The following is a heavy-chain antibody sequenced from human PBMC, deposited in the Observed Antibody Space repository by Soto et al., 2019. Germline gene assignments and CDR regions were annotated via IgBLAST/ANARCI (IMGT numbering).Heavy chain of an antibody. D-gene: IGHD3-22*01. Sequence: GSPVKVYCKASGYTFTSYYVHWVRQAPGQGLEWMGIINPSGGSTSYAQKFQGRVTMTRDTSTSTVYLELSSLRSEDPAVYYCARCYYDSRGHQTVGAFDIWGQGTMVTVSS. CDR1: GYTFTSYY. J-gene: IGHJ3*02. CDR2: INPSGGST. V-gene: IGHV1-46*01. CDR3: ARCYYDSRGHQTVGAFDI.